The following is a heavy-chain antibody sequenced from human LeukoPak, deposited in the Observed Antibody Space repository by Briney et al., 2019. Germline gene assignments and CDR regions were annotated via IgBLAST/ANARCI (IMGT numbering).Heavy chain of an antibody. CDR2: IYTGGNT. V-gene: IGHV3-53*01. D-gene: IGHD6-19*01. CDR3: ARSSVGWHDY. J-gene: IGHJ4*02. Sequence: GGSLRLSCAASGFTVDSNYLSWVRQAPGKGLEWVSTIYTGGNTYYAASVKGRFTISRDFSKNTVFLHMNSLRAEDTAVYYCARSSVGWHDYWGQGTLVTVSS. CDR1: GFTVDSNY.